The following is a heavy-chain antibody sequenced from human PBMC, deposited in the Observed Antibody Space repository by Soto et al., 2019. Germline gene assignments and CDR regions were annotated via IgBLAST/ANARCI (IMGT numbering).Heavy chain of an antibody. CDR1: GGTFGTYG. D-gene: IGHD6-19*01. CDR2: IIPASDTE. V-gene: IGHV1-69*14. Sequence: QVHLVQSGAEVKKPGSSVNISCKASGGTFGTYGLNWVRQFPGQGLEWMGGIIPASDTENYAQKFQGRVTITADKSTNSAHMQRDSLTSDGTAVYYCATAVSAGTYYNYGLDVWGQGTTVTVS. J-gene: IGHJ6*02. CDR3: ATAVSAGTYYNYGLDV.